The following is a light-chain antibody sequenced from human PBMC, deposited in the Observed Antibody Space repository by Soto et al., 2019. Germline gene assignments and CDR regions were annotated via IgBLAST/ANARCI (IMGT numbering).Light chain of an antibody. CDR3: QEYNNWRPG. CDR2: GAS. V-gene: IGKV3-15*01. CDR1: QSVSSN. Sequence: ELVMPQSPATLSVSPGERATLSCRASQSVSSNLAWYQKKPGQAPRLLIYGASTMATGIPARFSGSGSGTEFNLTISSLQSEDFAVDDCQEYNNWRPGFGQGTRLESK. J-gene: IGKJ5*01.